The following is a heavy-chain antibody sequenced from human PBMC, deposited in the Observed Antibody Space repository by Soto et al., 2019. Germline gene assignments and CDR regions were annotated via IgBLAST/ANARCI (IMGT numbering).Heavy chain of an antibody. CDR2: ISSSSSYI. CDR3: ARLSAHDAFDI. CDR1: GFTFSSYS. Sequence: EVQLVESGGGLVKPGGSLRLSCAASGFTFSSYSMNWVRQAPGKGLEWVSSISSSSSYIYYADSVKGRFTISRDNAKNARYLQMNSLRAEDTAVYSCARLSAHDAFDIWGQGTMVTVSS. V-gene: IGHV3-21*01. J-gene: IGHJ3*02. D-gene: IGHD3-3*02.